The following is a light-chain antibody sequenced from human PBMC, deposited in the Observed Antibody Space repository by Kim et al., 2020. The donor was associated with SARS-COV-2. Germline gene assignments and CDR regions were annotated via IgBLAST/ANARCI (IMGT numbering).Light chain of an antibody. CDR2: AAS. CDR3: QQSYSTPYT. CDR1: HSISSY. Sequence: DIQMTQSPFYLSASVGDIVTITCRASHSISSYLNWYQQKPGKAPKLLIYAASSLQSGVPSRFSGSGSGTDFTLTISSLQPEDFAADYCQQSYSTPYTFGQGTKLEIK. V-gene: IGKV1-39*01. J-gene: IGKJ2*01.